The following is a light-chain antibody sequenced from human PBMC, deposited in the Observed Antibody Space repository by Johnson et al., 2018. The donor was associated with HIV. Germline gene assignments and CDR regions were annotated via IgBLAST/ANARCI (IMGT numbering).Light chain of an antibody. CDR1: SSNIGNNY. V-gene: IGLV1-51*01. Sequence: QSVLTQPPSVSAAPGQKVTISCSGSSSNIGNNYVSWYQQLPGTAPKLLIYDNNKRPSGIPDRFSGSKSGTSATLGITGLQTGDEADYYCGTWDSSLGASYVFGTWTKVTVL. J-gene: IGLJ1*01. CDR2: DNN. CDR3: GTWDSSLGASYV.